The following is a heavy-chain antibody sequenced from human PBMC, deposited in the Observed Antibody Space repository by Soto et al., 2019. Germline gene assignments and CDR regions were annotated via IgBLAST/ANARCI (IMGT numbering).Heavy chain of an antibody. J-gene: IGHJ6*01. V-gene: IGHV3-21*01. CDR2: ISSDSRYI. CDR1: GFTFRSYA. Sequence: GGSLRLSCATSGFTFRSYAMSWVRQSPERGLEWVSSISSDSRYIYYADSVKGRFTISRDNAGNSLFLQMNNLRAEDTALYYCARKGYY. CDR3: ARKGYY.